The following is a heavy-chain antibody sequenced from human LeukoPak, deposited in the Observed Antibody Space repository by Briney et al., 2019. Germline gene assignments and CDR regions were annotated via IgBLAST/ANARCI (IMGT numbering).Heavy chain of an antibody. D-gene: IGHD1-26*01. J-gene: IGHJ4*02. Sequence: SETLSLTCTVPGVSGGSISNYYWSWIRQPPGRGLEWIGNIYNSGSTNYNPSLKSRVTINTFKNQFSLKLTSVTAADTAVYYCARVRSGSYRYYFDYWGQGTLVTVSS. V-gene: IGHV4-59*01. CDR3: ARVRSGSYRYYFDY. CDR2: IYNSGST. CDR1: GGSISNYY.